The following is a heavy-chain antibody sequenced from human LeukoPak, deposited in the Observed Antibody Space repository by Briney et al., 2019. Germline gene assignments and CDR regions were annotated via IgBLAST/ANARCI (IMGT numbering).Heavy chain of an antibody. V-gene: IGHV1-2*06. Sequence: ASVKVSCKASGYTFTGYYMHWVRQAPGQGLEWIGRIDPNSGDTNFAQKFQGRVTMTRDTSITTAYMELSRLRSDDTAVYYCARAIAAVTSKGVLHYWGQGTLVTVSS. J-gene: IGHJ4*02. CDR1: GYTFTGYY. D-gene: IGHD6-19*01. CDR2: IDPNSGDT. CDR3: ARAIAAVTSKGVLHY.